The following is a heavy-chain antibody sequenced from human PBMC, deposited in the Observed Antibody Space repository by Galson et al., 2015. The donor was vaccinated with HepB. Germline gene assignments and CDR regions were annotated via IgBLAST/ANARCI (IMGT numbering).Heavy chain of an antibody. Sequence: SLRLSCAASGFTFSSYAMTWVRQAPGKGLEWVSAITGGGDSTFYSDSVKGRFTISRDNSKNTLYLQMSTLRAEDTAVYYCAKNPATTYYYYYYYMDVWGEGTTVTVSS. V-gene: IGHV3-23*01. CDR1: GFTFSSYA. D-gene: IGHD1-26*01. CDR2: ITGGGDST. J-gene: IGHJ6*03. CDR3: AKNPATTYYYYYYYMDV.